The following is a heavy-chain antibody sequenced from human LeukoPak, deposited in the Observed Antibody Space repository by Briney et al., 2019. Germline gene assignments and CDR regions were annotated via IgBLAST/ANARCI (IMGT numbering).Heavy chain of an antibody. CDR1: GYTFTGYY. Sequence: ASVKVSCKASGYTFTGYYIHWVRQAPGQGLEWMGRINPNSGGTNYAQKFQGRVTMTRDTSISTAYMELSRLRSDDTAVYYCARVRFFAWFGELFPPFDYWGQGTLVTVSS. CDR2: INPNSGGT. D-gene: IGHD3-10*01. J-gene: IGHJ4*02. V-gene: IGHV1-2*06. CDR3: ARVRFFAWFGELFPPFDY.